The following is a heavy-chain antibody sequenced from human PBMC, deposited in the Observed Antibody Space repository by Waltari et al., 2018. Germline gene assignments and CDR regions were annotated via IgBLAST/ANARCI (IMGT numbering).Heavy chain of an antibody. CDR1: GYSISSGYY. CDR2: IYHSGST. J-gene: IGHJ4*02. CDR3: ARGGSLRVLEWDHLHY. Sequence: QVQLQESGPGLVKPSETLSLTCAVSGYSISSGYYWGWIRQPPGKGLEWIGSIYHSGSTYYNPSLKSRVTISVDTAKNQFSLKLGSVTAADTAVYYCARGGSLRVLEWDHLHYWGQGTLVTVSS. D-gene: IGHD3-3*01. V-gene: IGHV4-38-2*01.